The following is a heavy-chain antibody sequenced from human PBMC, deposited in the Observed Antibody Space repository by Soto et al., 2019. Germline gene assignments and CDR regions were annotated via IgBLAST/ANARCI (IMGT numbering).Heavy chain of an antibody. V-gene: IGHV3-23*01. CDR3: ARDQAAGGTISRYFQD. CDR2: ISGGGSTT. Sequence: EVQLLESGGGLVQPEGSLRLSCEASGFTISSYAMSGVRQAPGKGLEWVSGISGGGSTTYYADSVKGRFTISRDNSKNTLYLQVNSLRAEDTAVYYCARDQAAGGTISRYFQDWGQGTLVTVSS. J-gene: IGHJ1*01. CDR1: GFTISSYA. D-gene: IGHD6-13*01.